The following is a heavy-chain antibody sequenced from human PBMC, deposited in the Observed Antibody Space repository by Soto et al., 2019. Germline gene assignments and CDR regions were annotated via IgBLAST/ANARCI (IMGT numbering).Heavy chain of an antibody. V-gene: IGHV4-30-2*01. J-gene: IGHJ6*02. CDR2: VYHSGST. Sequence: SETLSLTCAVSGGSISSGGYSWSWIRQPPGKGLEWIGYVYHSGSTYYNPSLKSRVTISVDRSKNQFSLKLSSVTAADTAVYYCARAHYGDYGYGMDVWGQGTTVTVSS. CDR3: ARAHYGDYGYGMDV. D-gene: IGHD4-17*01. CDR1: GGSISSGGYS.